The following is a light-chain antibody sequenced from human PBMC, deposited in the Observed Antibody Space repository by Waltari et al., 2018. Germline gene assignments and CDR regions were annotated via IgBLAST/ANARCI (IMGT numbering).Light chain of an antibody. CDR3: SSYVGSNNYV. Sequence: QSALTQPPSASGSPGQSVTISCTGTSSAVGRYNYVSWYQQHPGKAHKLLIYAVSKRPSGVPDRFSGSKSGNTASLTVSGLQAEDEADYYCSSYVGSNNYVFGTGTKVTVL. CDR2: AVS. V-gene: IGLV2-8*01. CDR1: SSAVGRYNY. J-gene: IGLJ1*01.